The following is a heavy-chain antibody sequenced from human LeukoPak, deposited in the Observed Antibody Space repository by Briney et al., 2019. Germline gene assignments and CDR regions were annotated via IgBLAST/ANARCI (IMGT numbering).Heavy chain of an antibody. CDR3: ARDGYYYDSSGYYAE. CDR2: INPNSGGT. J-gene: IGHJ4*02. V-gene: IGHV1-2*02. Sequence: ASVKVSCKASGYTFTGYYMHRVRQAPGQGLEWMGWINPNSGGTNYAQKFQGRVTMTRDTSISTAYMELSRLRSDDTAVYYCARDGYYYDSSGYYAEWGQGTLVTVSS. D-gene: IGHD3-22*01. CDR1: GYTFTGYY.